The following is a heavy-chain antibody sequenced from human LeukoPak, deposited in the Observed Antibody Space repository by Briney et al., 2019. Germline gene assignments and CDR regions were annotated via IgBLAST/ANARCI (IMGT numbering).Heavy chain of an antibody. V-gene: IGHV4-59*01. J-gene: IGHJ4*02. CDR2: IYYSGST. CDR3: ARLEREGYSSR. Sequence: PSETLSLTCTVSGGSISSYYWSWIRQPPGKGLEWIGYIYYSGSTNYNPSLKSRVTISVDTSKNQFSLKLSSVTAADTAVYYCARLEREGYSSRWGQGTLVTVSS. CDR1: GGSISSYY. D-gene: IGHD6-13*01.